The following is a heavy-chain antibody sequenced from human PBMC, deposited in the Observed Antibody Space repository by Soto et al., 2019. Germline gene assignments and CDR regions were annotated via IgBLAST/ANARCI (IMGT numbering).Heavy chain of an antibody. CDR2: ITPSNDNT. CDR1: GYTFTTYA. D-gene: IGHD4-17*01. J-gene: IGHJ4*02. Sequence: QIHLVQSGGEVKKPGASVKVSCKTSGYTFTTYAISWVRQAPGQGLEWMGWITPSNDNTNYAQNLQGRVTMTTDTSTNTAYLELRSLTSDGTGVYYCARTDKGDYVPPLDNWGQGTLVTVSS. V-gene: IGHV1-18*01. CDR3: ARTDKGDYVPPLDN.